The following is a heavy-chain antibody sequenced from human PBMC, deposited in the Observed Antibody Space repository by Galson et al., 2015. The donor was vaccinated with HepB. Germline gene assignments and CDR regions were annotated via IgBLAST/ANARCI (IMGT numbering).Heavy chain of an antibody. J-gene: IGHJ6*02. V-gene: IGHV3-30*04. CDR1: GFRFSSYP. Sequence: SLRLSCAASGFRFSSYPIHWVRQAPGKGLEWVAVISYDGSNKYYAGSVEGRFTISRDISKNTVSLQMNSLRPEDTAIYYCARGRGTYYYYSMDVWGQGTTVIVSS. CDR3: ARGRGTYYYYSMDV. CDR2: ISYDGSNK.